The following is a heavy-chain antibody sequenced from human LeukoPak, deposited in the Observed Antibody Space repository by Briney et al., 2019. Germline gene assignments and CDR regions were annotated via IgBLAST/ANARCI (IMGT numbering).Heavy chain of an antibody. CDR2: ISGSVGST. CDR1: GVTFSSYA. CDR3: AKGEGDIVVAAPYDY. D-gene: IGHD2-2*01. V-gene: IGHV3-23*01. Sequence: GGSLRLSCAASGVTFSSYAMGWGREGPGEGLGWGSAISGSVGSTYYADSVKGRFTISRDNSKNTLYLQMNSLRAEDPAVYYCAKGEGDIVVAAPYDYWGQGTLVTVSS. J-gene: IGHJ4*02.